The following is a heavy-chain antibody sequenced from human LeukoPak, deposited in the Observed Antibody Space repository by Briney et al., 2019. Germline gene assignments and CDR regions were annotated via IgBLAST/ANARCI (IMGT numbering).Heavy chain of an antibody. Sequence: SETLSLTCTVSGGSISSSSYYWGWIRQPPGTGLEWIGSIYYSGSTYYNPSLKSRVTISVDTSKNQFSLKLSSVTAADTAVYYCARCGILSYSSSQLDIWGQGTMVTVSS. CDR3: ARCGILSYSSSQLDI. V-gene: IGHV4-39*01. CDR1: GGSISSSSYY. D-gene: IGHD6-13*01. J-gene: IGHJ3*02. CDR2: IYYSGST.